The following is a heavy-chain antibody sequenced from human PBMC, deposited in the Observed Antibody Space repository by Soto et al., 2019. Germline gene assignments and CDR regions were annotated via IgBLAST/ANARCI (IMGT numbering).Heavy chain of an antibody. D-gene: IGHD4-17*01. J-gene: IGHJ4*02. CDR1: GGCVSSGSYY. Sequence: SETLSLTCTVCGGCVSSGSYYWTWIRQPPGKGLEWIGYIYYNGNTNYNPSLKSRVTISVDMSKNQFSLSLTSVTTADTAVYYCARGYGPPDNWGPGT. CDR2: IYYNGNT. CDR3: ARGYGPPDN. V-gene: IGHV4-61*01.